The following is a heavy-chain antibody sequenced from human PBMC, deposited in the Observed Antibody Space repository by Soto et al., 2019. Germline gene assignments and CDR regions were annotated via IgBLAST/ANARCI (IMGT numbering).Heavy chain of an antibody. J-gene: IGHJ4*02. CDR2: INSDGSST. CDR1: GFTFSSYW. V-gene: IGHV3-74*01. Sequence: GGSLRLSCAASGFTFSSYWMHWVRQAPGKGLVWVSRINSDGSSTSYADSVKGRFTISRDNAKNTLYLQMNSLRAEDTAVYYWARDPQYSSWYYFDYWGQRTLVTVSS. D-gene: IGHD6-13*01. CDR3: ARDPQYSSWYYFDY.